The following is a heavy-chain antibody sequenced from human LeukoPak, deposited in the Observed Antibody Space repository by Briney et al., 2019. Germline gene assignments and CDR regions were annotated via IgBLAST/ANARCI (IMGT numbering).Heavy chain of an antibody. CDR3: ASAPILRGEGGERYRCGLDV. Sequence: SGTLSLTCGVSVGSISSGNWWTWVRQSPGKGLEWIGPIHHNGTRNFNPSLKSRVIISLDTFKNHISLILTSVTAADTAVYYCASAPILRGEGGERYRCGLDVWGQGTTVIVSS. D-gene: IGHD2-2*02. CDR2: IHHNGTR. V-gene: IGHV4-4*02. J-gene: IGHJ6*02. CDR1: VGSISSGNW.